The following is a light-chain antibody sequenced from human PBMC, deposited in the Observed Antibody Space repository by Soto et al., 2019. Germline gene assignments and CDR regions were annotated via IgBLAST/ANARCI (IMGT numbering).Light chain of an antibody. CDR1: QAIITY. CDR2: DAS. J-gene: IGKJ4*01. CDR3: QQYDNLPLT. Sequence: DIQLTQSPSSLSASVGDRVTITCQASQAIITYLNWFQQKPGKAPKLLIYDASHLETGASSRFSGSGSGTAFTFTISSLQPEDIGTYFCQQYDNLPLTFGGGTKVEV. V-gene: IGKV1-33*01.